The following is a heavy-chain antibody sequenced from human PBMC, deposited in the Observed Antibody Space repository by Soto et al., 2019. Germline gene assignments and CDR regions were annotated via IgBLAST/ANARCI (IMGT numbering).Heavy chain of an antibody. D-gene: IGHD3-16*01. CDR2: SYHSGTT. V-gene: IGHV4-30-2*01. CDR3: ARTVNLGEQVPDHWYFDL. J-gene: IGHJ2*01. CDR1: GGSISSGAYS. Sequence: QLPLQESGSGLVTPSQTLSLTCAVSGGSISSGAYSWSWIRQPPGKGLEWIGYSYHSGTTYYNPSLKSRVTISVDRSKNQVSLKLSCVTAADTAVYYCARTVNLGEQVPDHWYFDLWGRGTLVTVS.